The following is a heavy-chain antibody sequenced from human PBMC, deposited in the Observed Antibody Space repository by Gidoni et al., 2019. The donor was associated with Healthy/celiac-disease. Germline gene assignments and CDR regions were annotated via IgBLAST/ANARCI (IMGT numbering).Heavy chain of an antibody. CDR1: GFTFSSYG. Sequence: QVQLVESGGGVVQPGRSLRLSCAASGFTFSSYGMHWVRQAPGKGLEGGAVISYDGSNKYYADSVKGRFTISRDNSKNTLYLQMNSLRAEDTAVYYCAKDAPYCSGGSCDYYYGMDVWGQGTTVTVSS. CDR3: AKDAPYCSGGSCDYYYGMDV. V-gene: IGHV3-30*18. D-gene: IGHD2-15*01. CDR2: ISYDGSNK. J-gene: IGHJ6*02.